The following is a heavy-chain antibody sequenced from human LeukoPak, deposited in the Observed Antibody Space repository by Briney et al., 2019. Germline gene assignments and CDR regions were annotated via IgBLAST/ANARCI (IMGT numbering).Heavy chain of an antibody. V-gene: IGHV3-53*01. CDR2: IYSGGNT. CDR1: GFTFSSYS. CDR3: ARRAGEYSHPYDY. D-gene: IGHD4-17*01. Sequence: GGSLRLSCAASGFTFSSYSMSWVRQAPGRGLEWVSFIYSGGNTHYSDSVKGRFTISRDNSKNTLYLQMNSLRAEDTAVYYCARRAGEYSHPYDYWGQGTLVTVSS. J-gene: IGHJ4*02.